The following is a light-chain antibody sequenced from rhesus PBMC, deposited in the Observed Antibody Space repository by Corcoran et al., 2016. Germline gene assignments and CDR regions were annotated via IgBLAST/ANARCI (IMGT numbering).Light chain of an antibody. CDR1: ENVHSY. Sequence: DIQMTQSPSSLSASVGDRVTITCRASENVHSYLHWYQRKPRKAPNLLIYQTSTLRRGVPPRFSGSGSGTDFTLTISNLQPEDFATDFCQHIYGTPFTFGPGTKLDLK. V-gene: IGKV1-74*01. CDR3: QHIYGTPFT. CDR2: QTS. J-gene: IGKJ3*01.